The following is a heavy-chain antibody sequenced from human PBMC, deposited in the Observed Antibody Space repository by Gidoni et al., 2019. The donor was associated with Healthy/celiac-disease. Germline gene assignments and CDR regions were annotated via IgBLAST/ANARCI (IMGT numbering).Heavy chain of an antibody. CDR2: IYPGDSDT. J-gene: IGHJ3*02. Sequence: VQLVPSGAEVQKPGESLNISCKGSGYSFTSYWIGWVRQMPGKGLEWMGIIYPGDSDTRYSPSFQGQGTISADKSISTAYLQWSSLKASDTAMYYCARWEEDYVPGAFDIWGQGTMVTVSS. V-gene: IGHV5-51*01. D-gene: IGHD3-16*01. CDR3: ARWEEDYVPGAFDI. CDR1: GYSFTSYW.